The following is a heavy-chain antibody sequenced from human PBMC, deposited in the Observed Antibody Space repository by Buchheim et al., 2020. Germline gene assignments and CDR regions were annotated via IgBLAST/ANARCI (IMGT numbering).Heavy chain of an antibody. V-gene: IGHV3-21*01. D-gene: IGHD2-21*02. CDR2: ISSSSSYI. Sequence: EVQLVESGGGLVKPGGSLRLSCAASGFTFSSYSMNWVRQAPGKGLEWVSSISSSSSYIYYADSVKGRFTISRDNAKNSLYLQMNSLRAEDTAVYYCAREGAYCGGDCYSGFDYWGQGTL. J-gene: IGHJ4*02. CDR1: GFTFSSYS. CDR3: AREGAYCGGDCYSGFDY.